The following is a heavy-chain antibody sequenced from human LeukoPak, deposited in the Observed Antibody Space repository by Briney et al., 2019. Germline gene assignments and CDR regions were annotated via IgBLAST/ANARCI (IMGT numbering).Heavy chain of an antibody. V-gene: IGHV4-4*07. CDR1: GGSLSSYY. J-gene: IGHJ4*02. D-gene: IGHD4-17*01. CDR2: IYTSGTT. CDR3: ARLSTVTTSFDY. Sequence: SETLSLTCTVSGGSLSSYYWCWIRQPAGKGLEWIGRIYTSGTTHYNPSLKSRVTMSVDTSKNQFSLKLSSVTAADTAVYYCARLSTVTTSFDYWGQGTLVTVSS.